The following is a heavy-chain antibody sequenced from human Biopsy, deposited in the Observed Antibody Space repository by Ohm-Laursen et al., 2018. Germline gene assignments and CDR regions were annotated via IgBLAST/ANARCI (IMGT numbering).Heavy chain of an antibody. CDR3: ALAAAQTVTHFDY. CDR2: ITSGSSYI. D-gene: IGHD4-17*01. J-gene: IGHJ4*02. Sequence: GSLRLSCTAFGFPFTGFSMDWVRQAPGKGLEWVASITSGSSYIYYADSVKGRFTISRDNSKNTLYLQMNSLRADDTAVYYCALAAAQTVTHFDYWGQGTLVTVPS. CDR1: GFPFTGFS. V-gene: IGHV3-21*04.